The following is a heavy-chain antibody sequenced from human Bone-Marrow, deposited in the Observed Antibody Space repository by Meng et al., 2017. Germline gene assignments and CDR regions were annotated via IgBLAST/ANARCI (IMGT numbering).Heavy chain of an antibody. CDR3: ATGAAAADH. J-gene: IGHJ4*02. V-gene: IGHV3-15*04. CDR2: IETKSEGGTA. Sequence: VSLVESGGGSVKAGGSLRLYCVAAGGSFADAWMRWVRQAPGKGLEWVGRIETKSEGGTAEYAAPVKGRFSISRDDSKNTLYLQMNTLISEDTGVYFCATGAAAADHWGQGTLVTVSS. D-gene: IGHD6-13*01. CDR1: GGSFADAW.